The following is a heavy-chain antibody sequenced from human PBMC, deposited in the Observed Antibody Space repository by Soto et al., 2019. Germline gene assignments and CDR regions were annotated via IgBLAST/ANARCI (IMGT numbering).Heavy chain of an antibody. J-gene: IGHJ4*02. D-gene: IGHD4-4*01. V-gene: IGHV1-69*13. CDR3: ARTPPDDYSNYFSY. CDR1: GGTVSSYA. Sequence: SVKVSCKASGGTVSSYAISWVRQAPGQGLEWMGGIIPIFGTANYAQKFQGRVTITADESTSTAYMELSSLRSEDTAVYYCARTPPDDYSNYFSYWGQGTLVTVS. CDR2: IIPIFGTA.